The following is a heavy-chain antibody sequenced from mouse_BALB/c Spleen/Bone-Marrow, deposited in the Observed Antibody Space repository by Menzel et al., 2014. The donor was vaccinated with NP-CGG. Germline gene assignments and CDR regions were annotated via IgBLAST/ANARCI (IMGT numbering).Heavy chain of an antibody. CDR3: ARYDGYSDNAMDY. D-gene: IGHD2-3*01. CDR2: IRNKANGYTT. Sequence: DVMLVESGGGLVQPGSSLRLSCATSGFTFTDCYMNWVRQPPGKALEWLGFIRNKANGYTTEFSASVKGRFTISRDNSQSILYLQMNTLRAEDSATYYCARYDGYSDNAMDYWGQGTSVTVSS. CDR1: GFTFTDCY. J-gene: IGHJ4*01. V-gene: IGHV7-3*02.